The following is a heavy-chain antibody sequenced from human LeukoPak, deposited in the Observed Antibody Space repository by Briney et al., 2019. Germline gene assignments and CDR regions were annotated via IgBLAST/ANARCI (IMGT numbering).Heavy chain of an antibody. V-gene: IGHV4-34*01. D-gene: IGHD5-12*01. J-gene: IGHJ4*02. CDR2: INHSGST. CDR1: GGSFSVYY. CDR3: ARGHRGAYGDY. Sequence: SETLSLTCAVYGGSFSVYYWSWIRQPPGKGLEWIGEINHSGSTNYNPSLKSRVTISVDTSKNQFSLKLSSVTAADTAVYYCARGHRGAYGDYWGQGTLVTVSS.